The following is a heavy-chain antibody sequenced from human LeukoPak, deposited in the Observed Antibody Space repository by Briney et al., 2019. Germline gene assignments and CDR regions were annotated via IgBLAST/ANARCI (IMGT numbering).Heavy chain of an antibody. CDR1: GFTFSSYG. D-gene: IGHD3-10*01. J-gene: IGHJ4*02. V-gene: IGHV3-66*01. CDR3: AGGLWYASGSDY. Sequence: GGSLRLSCAASGFTFSSYGMSWVRQAPGKGLEWVSVIYSGGSTYYADSVKGRFTISRDNSKNTLYLQMNSLRAEDTAVYYCAGGLWYASGSDYWGQGTLVTVSS. CDR2: IYSGGST.